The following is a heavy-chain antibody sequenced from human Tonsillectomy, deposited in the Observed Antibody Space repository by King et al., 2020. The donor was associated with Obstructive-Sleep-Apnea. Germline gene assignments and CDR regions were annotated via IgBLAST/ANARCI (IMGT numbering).Heavy chain of an antibody. CDR1: GGSIISSSYY. J-gene: IGHJ4*02. Sequence: LQLQESGPGLVKSSETLSLTCTGSGGSIISSSYYWGWIRQPPGKGLEWIGGIFYSGSTHYNPSLKSQVTIAVDTSKNPFSLKLRFVTAADTAIYNCARQRYGSGSFDYWGQGTLVTVSS. CDR3: ARQRYGSGSFDY. D-gene: IGHD3-10*01. CDR2: IFYSGST. V-gene: IGHV4-39*01.